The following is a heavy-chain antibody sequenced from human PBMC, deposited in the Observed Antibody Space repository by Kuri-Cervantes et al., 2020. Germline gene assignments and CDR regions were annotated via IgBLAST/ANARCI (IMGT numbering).Heavy chain of an antibody. CDR1: GFTFSSYS. V-gene: IGHV3-21*04. CDR2: ISSSSSYI. CDR3: AKGGRSYYDSSGYSTGGWFDP. Sequence: GGSLRLSCAASGFTFSSYSMNWVRQAPGKGLEWVSSISSSSSYIYYADSVKGRFTISRDNAENSLYLQMNSLRAEDTAVYYCAKGGRSYYDSSGYSTGGWFDPWGQGTLVTVSS. D-gene: IGHD3-22*01. J-gene: IGHJ5*02.